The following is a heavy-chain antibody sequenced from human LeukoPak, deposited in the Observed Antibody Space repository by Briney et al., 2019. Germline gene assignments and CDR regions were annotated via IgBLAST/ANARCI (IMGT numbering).Heavy chain of an antibody. CDR3: ARGGDIVVVPAALGAFDI. CDR2: ISAYNGNT. Sequence: ASVKVSCKASGYTFTSYGISWVRQAPGQGLEWMGGISAYNGNTNYAQKLQGRVTMTTDTSTSTAYMELRSLRSDDTAVYYCARGGDIVVVPAALGAFDIWGQGTMVTVSS. CDR1: GYTFTSYG. J-gene: IGHJ3*02. V-gene: IGHV1-18*04. D-gene: IGHD2-2*01.